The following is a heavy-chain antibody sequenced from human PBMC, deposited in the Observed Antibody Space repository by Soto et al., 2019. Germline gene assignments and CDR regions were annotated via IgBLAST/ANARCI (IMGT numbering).Heavy chain of an antibody. CDR3: ARGRGIAAAGTRRYYYMDV. J-gene: IGHJ6*03. D-gene: IGHD6-13*01. CDR2: INHSGST. V-gene: IGHV4-34*01. CDR1: GGSFSGYY. Sequence: SETLSLTCAVYGGSFSGYYWIWLRQPPGKGLEWIGEINHSGSTNYNPSLKSRVTISVDTSKNQFSLKLSSVTAADTAVYYCARGRGIAAAGTRRYYYMDVWGKGTTVTVSS.